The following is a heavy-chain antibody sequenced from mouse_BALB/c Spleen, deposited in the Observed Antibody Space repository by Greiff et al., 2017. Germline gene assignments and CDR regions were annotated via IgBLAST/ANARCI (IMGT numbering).Heavy chain of an antibody. J-gene: IGHJ4*01. D-gene: IGHD1-1*01. V-gene: IGHV2-6-2*01. Sequence: QVHVKQSGPDLVAPSQSLSITCTVSGFSLTSYGVHWVRQPPGKGLEWLVVIWSDGSTTYNSALKPRLSISKDNSKSQVFLKMNSLQTDDTAMYYCARQPSNYYGSAMDYWGQGTSVTVSS. CDR1: GFSLTSYG. CDR3: ARQPSNYYGSAMDY. CDR2: IWSDGST.